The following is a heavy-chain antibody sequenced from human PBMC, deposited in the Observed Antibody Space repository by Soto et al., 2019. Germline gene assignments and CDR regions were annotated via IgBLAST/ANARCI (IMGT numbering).Heavy chain of an antibody. J-gene: IGHJ5*02. V-gene: IGHV4-61*01. CDR1: GGSVSSGSYY. D-gene: IGHD5-18*01. Sequence: SETLSLTCTVSGGSVSSGSYYWSWIRQPPGKGLEWIGYIYYSGSTYYNPSLKSRVTISVDTSKNQFSLKLSSVTAADTAVYYCARGAQARRGYSYGPRGWWFDPWGQGTLVTVSS. CDR3: ARGAQARRGYSYGPRGWWFDP. CDR2: IYYSGST.